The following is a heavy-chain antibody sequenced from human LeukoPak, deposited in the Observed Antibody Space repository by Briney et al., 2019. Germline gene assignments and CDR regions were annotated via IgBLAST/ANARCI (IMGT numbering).Heavy chain of an antibody. V-gene: IGHV1-69*13. CDR1: GGTFSSYA. J-gene: IGHJ3*02. CDR2: IIPIFGTA. D-gene: IGHD3-22*01. CDR3: ARDHYYYDSSGYPNDALDI. Sequence: SVKVSCKASGGTFSSYAISWVRQAPGQGLEWMGGIIPIFGTANYAQKFQGRVTITADESTSTAYMELSSLRSEDTAVYYCARDHYYYDSSGYPNDALDIWGQGTMVTVSS.